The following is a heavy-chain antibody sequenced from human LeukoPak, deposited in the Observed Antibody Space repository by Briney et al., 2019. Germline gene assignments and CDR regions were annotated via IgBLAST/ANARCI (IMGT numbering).Heavy chain of an antibody. J-gene: IGHJ5*02. D-gene: IGHD3-3*01. V-gene: IGHV4-39*07. CDR3: ARGHDSIKTFGEVIKSRTRWFDP. CDR2: IYYSGST. Sequence: PSETLSLTCTVSGGSITSSGYYWSWLRQPPGKGLEWIGSIYYSGSTYYKPSLKSRVTISVDTSKNQFSLKLSSVTAADTAVYYCARGHDSIKTFGEVIKSRTRWFDPWGQGTLVTVSS. CDR1: GGSITSSGYY.